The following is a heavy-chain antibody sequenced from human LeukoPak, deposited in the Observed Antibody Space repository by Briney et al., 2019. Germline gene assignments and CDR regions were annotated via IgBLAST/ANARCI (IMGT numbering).Heavy chain of an antibody. CDR1: GYIFTAYW. J-gene: IGHJ4*02. Sequence: GESLKISCQGSGYIFTAYWIAWVRQMPGKGLEWMGIISPGDSDTRYSPSSQGQVTMSADKSISTAYLQWSSLKASDTAMYYCARLRGGELSKYYFDYWGQGTLVTVSS. D-gene: IGHD3-10*01. CDR2: ISPGDSDT. CDR3: ARLRGGELSKYYFDY. V-gene: IGHV5-51*01.